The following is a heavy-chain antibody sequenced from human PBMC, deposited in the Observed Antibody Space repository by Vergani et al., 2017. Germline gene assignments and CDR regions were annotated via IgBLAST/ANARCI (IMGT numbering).Heavy chain of an antibody. CDR3: ARESGPYYYDSSGYYYGNWFDP. CDR1: GFTFSSYT. Sequence: EVQLVESGGGLVQPGRSLRLSCAASGFTFSSYTMNWVRQAPGKGLEWVSSISSGSTYIYYADSVKGRFTISRDNAKNSLYLQMNSLRAEDTAVYYCARESGPYYYDSSGYYYGNWFDPWGQGTLVTVSS. CDR2: ISSGSTYI. D-gene: IGHD3-22*01. V-gene: IGHV3-21*01. J-gene: IGHJ5*02.